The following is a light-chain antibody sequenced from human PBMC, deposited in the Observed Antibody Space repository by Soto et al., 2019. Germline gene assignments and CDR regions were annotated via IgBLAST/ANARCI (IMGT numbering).Light chain of an antibody. Sequence: EIVMTQSPATLSVSPGERATLSCRASQSVSNKLAWYQQKPGQAPRLLIYDASTRATGIPARFSGSGSGTEFTLAISSLQSEDFAVYYCQQYNNWPPGTFGQGTRWIS. J-gene: IGKJ1*01. CDR1: QSVSNK. V-gene: IGKV3-15*01. CDR3: QQYNNWPPGT. CDR2: DAS.